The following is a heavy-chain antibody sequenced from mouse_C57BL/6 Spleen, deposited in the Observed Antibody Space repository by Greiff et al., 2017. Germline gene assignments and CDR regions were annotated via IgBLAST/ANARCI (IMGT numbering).Heavy chain of an antibody. V-gene: IGHV1-5*01. CDR1: GYTFTSYW. J-gene: IGHJ2*01. D-gene: IGHD2-5*01. CDR3: SYSNYVDYFDY. Sequence: VQLQQSGTVLARPGASVKMSCKTSGYTFTSYWMHWVKQRPGQGLEWIGAIYPGNSDTSYNQKFKGKDKLTAVTSASTAYMELSSLTTEDSAVYYCSYSNYVDYFDYWGQGTTLTVSS. CDR2: IYPGNSDT.